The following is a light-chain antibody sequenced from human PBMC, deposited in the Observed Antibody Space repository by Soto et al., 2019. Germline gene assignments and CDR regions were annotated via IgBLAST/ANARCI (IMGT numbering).Light chain of an antibody. V-gene: IGKV3-20*01. CDR2: GAS. CDR1: QTVSSSY. Sequence: EIVLTQSPGTLSLAPGERATLSCRASQTVSSSYLAWYQQKPGQAPRLVIYGASSRATGIPDRFSGSGSETECTLTISGLEPEDFAVYYCQQYGSSPITFGGGTKVEIK. CDR3: QQYGSSPIT. J-gene: IGKJ4*01.